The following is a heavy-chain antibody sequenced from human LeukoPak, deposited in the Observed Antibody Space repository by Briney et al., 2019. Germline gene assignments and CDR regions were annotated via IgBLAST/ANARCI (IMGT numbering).Heavy chain of an antibody. Sequence: PGGSLRLSCEGSGFTFSNYWMGWVRQAPGKGLQWVASIKTDGSEKYYVDSVKGRFTISRDNAKNSLYLQMNSLRAEDTAVYYCASDDVDTAMVTGYWGRGTLVTVSS. CDR1: GFTFSNYW. CDR3: ASDDVDTAMVTGY. D-gene: IGHD5-18*01. J-gene: IGHJ4*02. CDR2: IKTDGSEK. V-gene: IGHV3-7*01.